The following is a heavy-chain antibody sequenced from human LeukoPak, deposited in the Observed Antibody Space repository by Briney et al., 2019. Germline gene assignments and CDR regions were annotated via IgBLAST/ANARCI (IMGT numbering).Heavy chain of an antibody. D-gene: IGHD2-15*01. CDR2: IWYDGSNK. CDR3: ARDDPPVAGVDY. J-gene: IGHJ4*02. Sequence: GGSLRLSCAASGFTFSSYGMHWVRQASGKGLEWVAVIWYDGSNKYYADSVKGRFTISRDNSKNTLYLQMNSLRAEDTAVYYCARDDPPVAGVDYWGQGTLVTVSS. CDR1: GFTFSSYG. V-gene: IGHV3-33*01.